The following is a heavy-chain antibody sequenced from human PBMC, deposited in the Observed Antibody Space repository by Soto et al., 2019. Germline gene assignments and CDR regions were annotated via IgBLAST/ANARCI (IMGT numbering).Heavy chain of an antibody. Sequence: GGSLRLSCAASGFMFKNYAMSWVRQAPGKGLEWVSDISGSGASTYYADSVKGRFTISRDNSKNTLYLQMNSLRAEDTAVYYCAKADGYNYRPLDCWGQGALVTVSS. CDR3: AKADGYNYRPLDC. CDR2: ISGSGAST. CDR1: GFMFKNYA. V-gene: IGHV3-23*01. J-gene: IGHJ4*02. D-gene: IGHD5-12*01.